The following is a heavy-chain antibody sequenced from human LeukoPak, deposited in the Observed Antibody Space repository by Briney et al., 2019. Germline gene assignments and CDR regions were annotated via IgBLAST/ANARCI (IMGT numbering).Heavy chain of an antibody. Sequence: PGGSLRLSCAASGFTVSSNYMSWVRQAPGKGLEWVSVIYTGGNTYYTDSVMGRFTISRDNSKNTLYLQMNSLRAEDTAVYYGASPNSGQSFDIWGQGTMVTVSS. V-gene: IGHV3-53*01. CDR3: ASPNSGQSFDI. J-gene: IGHJ3*02. CDR1: GFTVSSNY. D-gene: IGHD6-19*01. CDR2: IYTGGNT.